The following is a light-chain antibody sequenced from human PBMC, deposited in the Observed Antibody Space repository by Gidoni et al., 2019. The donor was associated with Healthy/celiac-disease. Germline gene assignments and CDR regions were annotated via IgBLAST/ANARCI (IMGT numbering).Light chain of an antibody. V-gene: IGKV3-20*01. J-gene: IGKJ2*01. CDR3: QQYGSPPLYT. CDR1: RSVSSSY. CDR2: GAS. Sequence: EIVLAQSPGTLSLSPGDRATLSCRASRSVSSSYLAWYQQKPGQAPRLLIYGASSRATGIPDRFSGSGSGTDVTLTISRLEPEDFAVYYCQQYGSPPLYTFGQGTKLEIK.